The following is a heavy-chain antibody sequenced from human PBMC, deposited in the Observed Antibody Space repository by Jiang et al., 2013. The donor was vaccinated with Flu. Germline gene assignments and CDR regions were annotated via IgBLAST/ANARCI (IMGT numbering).Heavy chain of an antibody. D-gene: IGHD3-10*01. J-gene: IGHJ4*02. CDR1: GFSLTASATC. CDR3: ARRKGHSYLDY. V-gene: IGHV2-70*16. Sequence: KPTQTLTLTCTFSGFSLTASATCVSWIRQPPGKALEWLARIDWDDDKFYNISLQSRLTISRDTSKSQVVLTMTNMDPGDTATYYCARRKGHSYLDYWGQGILVTVSS. CDR2: IDWDDDK.